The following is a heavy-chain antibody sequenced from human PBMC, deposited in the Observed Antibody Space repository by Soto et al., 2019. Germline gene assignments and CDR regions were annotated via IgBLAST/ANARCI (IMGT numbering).Heavy chain of an antibody. Sequence: QVQLVESGGGVVQPGRSLRLSCAASGFTFSSYGMHWVRQAPVKGLEWVAVISYDGSNKYYADSVKGRFTISRDNSKNTLYLQMNSLRAEDTAVYYCAKDRGDILTGYYLRSVFDYWGQGTLVTVSS. V-gene: IGHV3-30*18. CDR1: GFTFSSYG. CDR3: AKDRGDILTGYYLRSVFDY. D-gene: IGHD3-9*01. CDR2: ISYDGSNK. J-gene: IGHJ4*02.